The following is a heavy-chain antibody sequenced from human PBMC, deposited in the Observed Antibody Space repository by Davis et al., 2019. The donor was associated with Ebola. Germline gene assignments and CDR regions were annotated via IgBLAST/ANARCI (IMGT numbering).Heavy chain of an antibody. Sequence: SETLSLTCTVSGCSISSYYWSWIRQPPGKGLEWIGEINHSGSTNYNPSPKSRVTISVDTSKNQFSLKLSSVTAADTAVYYCARGRGVVAATVRFDYWGQGTLVTVSS. J-gene: IGHJ4*02. CDR2: INHSGST. D-gene: IGHD2-15*01. CDR3: ARGRGVVAATVRFDY. V-gene: IGHV4-34*01. CDR1: GCSISSYY.